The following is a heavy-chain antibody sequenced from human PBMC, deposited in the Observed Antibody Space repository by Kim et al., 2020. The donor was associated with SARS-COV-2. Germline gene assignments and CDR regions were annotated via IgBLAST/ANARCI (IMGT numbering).Heavy chain of an antibody. CDR1: GGSISSGGYY. CDR3: ARVFDTAMATDY. D-gene: IGHD5-18*01. CDR2: IYYSGST. Sequence: SETLSLTCTVSGGSISSGGYYWSWIRQHPGKGLEWIGYIYYSGSTYYNPSLKSRVTISVDTSKNQFSLKLSSVTAADTAVYYCARVFDTAMATDYWGQGTLVTVSS. V-gene: IGHV4-31*03. J-gene: IGHJ4*02.